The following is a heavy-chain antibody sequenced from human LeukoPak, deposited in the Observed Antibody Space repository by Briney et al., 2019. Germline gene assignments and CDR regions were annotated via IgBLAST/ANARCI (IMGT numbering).Heavy chain of an antibody. J-gene: IGHJ4*02. CDR2: INHSGST. CDR1: GGSFSGYY. CDR3: ARLTGYSNYGRFDY. Sequence: SETLSLTCAVYGGSFSGYYWSWIRQPPGKGLEWIGEINHSGSTNYNPSLQRRVTISVDTSKNQLSLKLSSVTAADTAVYYCARLTGYSNYGRFDYWGQGTLVTVSS. V-gene: IGHV4-34*01. D-gene: IGHD4-11*01.